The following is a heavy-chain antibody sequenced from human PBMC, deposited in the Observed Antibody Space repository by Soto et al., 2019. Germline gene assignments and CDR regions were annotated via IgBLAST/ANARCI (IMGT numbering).Heavy chain of an antibody. CDR2: IYYSGST. CDR1: GGSIRSYY. CDR3: AANMHLDY. J-gene: IGHJ4*02. V-gene: IGHV4-59*01. Sequence: QVQLQESGPGLVKPSETLSLTCTVSGGSIRSYYWSWIRQPPGKGLEWIGYIYYSGSTNYNPSLKSRVTISVDTSKNQFSLKLSSVTAADTAVYYCAANMHLDYWGQGTLVIVSS. D-gene: IGHD2-2*01.